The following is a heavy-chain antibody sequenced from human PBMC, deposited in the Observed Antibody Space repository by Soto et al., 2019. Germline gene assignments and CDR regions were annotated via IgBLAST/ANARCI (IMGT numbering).Heavy chain of an antibody. CDR2: ISGSGGST. D-gene: IGHD4-17*01. J-gene: IGHJ5*02. Sequence: LRLSCAASGFTFSNYAMSWVRQAPGKGLEWVSAISGSGGSTYYADSVKGRFTISRDNSKNTLYLQMNSLRAEDTAVYYCARDDYGDYFWFDPWGQGTLVTVSS. V-gene: IGHV3-23*01. CDR1: GFTFSNYA. CDR3: ARDDYGDYFWFDP.